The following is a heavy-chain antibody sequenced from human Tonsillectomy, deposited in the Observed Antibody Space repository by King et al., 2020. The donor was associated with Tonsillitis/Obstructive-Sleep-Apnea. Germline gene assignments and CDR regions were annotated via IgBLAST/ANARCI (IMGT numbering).Heavy chain of an antibody. D-gene: IGHD3-16*01. J-gene: IGHJ6*03. Sequence: VQLVESGGGVVRPGGTLRLSCAASGFTFDDYGMSWVRQAPGKGLEWVSGINWNGGSTCYADSVKGRFTISRDNAKNSLYLQMNSLRAEDTALYYCARDGAESGYYYYYMDVWGKGTTVTVSS. CDR3: ARDGAESGYYYYYMDV. CDR2: INWNGGST. CDR1: GFTFDDYG. V-gene: IGHV3-20*04.